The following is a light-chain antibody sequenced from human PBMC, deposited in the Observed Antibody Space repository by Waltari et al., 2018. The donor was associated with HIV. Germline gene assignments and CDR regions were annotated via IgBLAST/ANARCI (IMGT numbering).Light chain of an antibody. J-gene: IGKJ2*01. CDR2: KAS. CDR3: QQYNS. CDR1: QSISSW. V-gene: IGKV1-5*03. Sequence: DIKMTQSPSTLSASVGDRVTITCRASQSISSWLAWYQQKPGKAPKLLIYKASSLESGVPSRFSGSGSGTEFTLTISSLQPDDFATYYCQQYNSFGQGTKLEIK.